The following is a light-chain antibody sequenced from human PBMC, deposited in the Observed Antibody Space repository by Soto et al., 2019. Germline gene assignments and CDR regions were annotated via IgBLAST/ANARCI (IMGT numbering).Light chain of an antibody. V-gene: IGKV3-11*01. J-gene: IGKJ1*01. Sequence: EIVLTQSPATLSLSPGERATLSCRASQSVSRHLAWYQQKPGQAPRLLIYDASNRATGIPARFSGSGSGTDFTLTISSLEPEDFAVYYCQQCNNWPQWTFGQGTKVELK. CDR2: DAS. CDR1: QSVSRH. CDR3: QQCNNWPQWT.